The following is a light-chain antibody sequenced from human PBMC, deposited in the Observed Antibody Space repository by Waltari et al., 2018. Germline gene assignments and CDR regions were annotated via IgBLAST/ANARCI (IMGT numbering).Light chain of an antibody. CDR2: GNV. CDR3: QSYDDSLSGWV. CDR1: RSTIGSGYD. J-gene: IGLJ3*02. V-gene: IGLV1-40*01. Sequence: QSVLTQPPSVSGAPGQRVTISCTGRRSTIGSGYDLHWYQQLPGTAPKLLIYGNVVRPSGVPDRFSASKSGTSASLAITGLQAEDEADYYCQSYDDSLSGWVFGGGTKVTVL.